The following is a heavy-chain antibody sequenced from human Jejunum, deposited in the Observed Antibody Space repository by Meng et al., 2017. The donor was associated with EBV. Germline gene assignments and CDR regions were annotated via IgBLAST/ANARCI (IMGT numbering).Heavy chain of an antibody. D-gene: IGHD2-21*02. CDR1: GYTFSRYA. CDR3: ASDISTATFGY. CDR2: INTRTGNP. V-gene: IGHV7-4-1*02. J-gene: IGHJ4*02. Sequence: QGQLGQSGSELKKPWASVKVSCKASGYTFSRYAMNWVRQAPGQGLEWMGWINTRTGNPAYAQGFTGRFVFSLDTSVSTAYLQISSLKAEDTAVYYCASDISTATFGYWGQGTLVTVSS.